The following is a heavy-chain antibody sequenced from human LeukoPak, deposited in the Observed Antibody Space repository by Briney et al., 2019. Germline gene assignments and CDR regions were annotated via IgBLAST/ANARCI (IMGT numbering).Heavy chain of an antibody. CDR2: IYSGGET. J-gene: IGHJ4*02. CDR1: GFTINSKY. D-gene: IGHD2-15*01. V-gene: IGHV3-53*01. CDR3: ARDRVRYCSGGSCYSDY. Sequence: PGGSLRLSCAVSGFTINSKYMSWVRQAPGTGLKWVSVIYSGGETYYADSVKGRFTISRDNAKNSLYLQMNSLRAEDTAVYYCARDRVRYCSGGSCYSDYWGQGTLVTVSS.